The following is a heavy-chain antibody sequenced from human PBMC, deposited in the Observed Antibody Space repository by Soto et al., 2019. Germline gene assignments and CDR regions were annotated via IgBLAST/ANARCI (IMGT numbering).Heavy chain of an antibody. CDR2: ISYDGSNK. CDR3: ATDIYGSGSYLFDF. V-gene: IGHV3-30-3*01. Sequence: QVQLVESGGGVVQPGGSLRLSCAASGFTFSSYAMHWVRQAPGKELEWVAVISYDGSNKYYADSVKGRFTISRDNSKSARDLQMDSLRAEDTAVYYCATDIYGSGSYLFDFWGEGTLVTVS. CDR1: GFTFSSYA. J-gene: IGHJ4*02. D-gene: IGHD3-10*01.